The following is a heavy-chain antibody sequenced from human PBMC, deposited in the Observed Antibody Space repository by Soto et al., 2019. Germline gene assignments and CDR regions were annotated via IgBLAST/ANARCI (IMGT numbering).Heavy chain of an antibody. J-gene: IGHJ4*02. CDR1: GVTFSDYY. Sequence: QVQLVESGGGLVKPGGSLRLSCAASGVTFSDYYMSWIRQAPGKGLEWVSYISSSGSYTNYADSVKGRFTISRDNAKNSPYLQMNSLRADDTAVYYCAKVLGVTTDYWGQGNLVTVYS. CDR3: AKVLGVTTDY. V-gene: IGHV3-11*05. CDR2: ISSSGSYT. D-gene: IGHD1-26*01.